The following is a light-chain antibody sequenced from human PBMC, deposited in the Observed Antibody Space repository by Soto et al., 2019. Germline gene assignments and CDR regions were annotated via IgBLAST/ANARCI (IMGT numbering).Light chain of an antibody. CDR3: QQRSNWPPVFT. CDR2: DES. J-gene: IGKJ3*01. Sequence: IVLTQSPATLSLSPGERATLSCRASQSVNSYLAWYQQKPGQAPRLLIYDESSRATGIPARFSGSGSGTDFTLTISSLEPEDFAVYYCQQRSNWPPVFTFGPGTKVDIK. V-gene: IGKV3-11*01. CDR1: QSVNSY.